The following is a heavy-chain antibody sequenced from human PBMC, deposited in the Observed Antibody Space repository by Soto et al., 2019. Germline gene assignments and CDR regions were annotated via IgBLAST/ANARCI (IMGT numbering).Heavy chain of an antibody. J-gene: IGHJ2*01. CDR2: VSGDNGNT. Sequence: QAQLVQSGAEVKKPGASVKVSCEASGYSFISHGITWVRQAPGQGLEWMGWVSGDNGNTNYAQKLQGRVTMTTDTSTDTAFMELRSLISDDTAVYYCARLGNWDENWYFDLWGRGTLVIVSS. D-gene: IGHD1-1*01. CDR1: GYSFISHG. V-gene: IGHV1-18*04. CDR3: ARLGNWDENWYFDL.